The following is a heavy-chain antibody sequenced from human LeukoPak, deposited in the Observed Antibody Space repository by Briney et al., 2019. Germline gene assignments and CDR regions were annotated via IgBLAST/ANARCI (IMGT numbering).Heavy chain of an antibody. Sequence: SVKVSCKASGGTFSSYAISWVRQAPGQGLEWMGRIIPILGIANYAQKFQGRVTITRNTSISTAYMELSSLRSEDTAVYYCASGNWFDPWGQGTLVTVSS. CDR3: ASGNWFDP. J-gene: IGHJ5*02. CDR1: GGTFSSYA. V-gene: IGHV1-69*04. CDR2: IIPILGIA.